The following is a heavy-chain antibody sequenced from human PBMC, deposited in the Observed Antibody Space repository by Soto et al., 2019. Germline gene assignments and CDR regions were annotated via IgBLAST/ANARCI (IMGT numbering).Heavy chain of an antibody. Sequence: SSETLSLTYAVSGGSISSGGYSWSWIRQPPRKGLEWIGYIYHSGSTYYNPSLKSRVTISVDRSKNQFSLKLSSVTAADTAVYYCARVYLGAGVGSVRYFDYWGQGTLVTVSS. V-gene: IGHV4-30-2*01. CDR3: ARVYLGAGVGSVRYFDY. CDR2: IYHSGST. J-gene: IGHJ4*02. D-gene: IGHD3-10*01. CDR1: GGSISSGGYS.